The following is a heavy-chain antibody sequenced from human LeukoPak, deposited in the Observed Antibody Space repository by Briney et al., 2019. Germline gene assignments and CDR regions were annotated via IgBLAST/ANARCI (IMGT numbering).Heavy chain of an antibody. Sequence: GASVKVSCKASGYTFTGYYMHWVRQAPGQGLEWMGWSNPNSGGTKYVQKFQGRVTMTRDTSISTPYMELSSLSSDDTAVFYCASLRMSSYYGLDVWGQGTTVTVSS. CDR1: GYTFTGYY. J-gene: IGHJ6*02. CDR2: SNPNSGGT. V-gene: IGHV1-2*02. CDR3: ASLRMSSYYGLDV. D-gene: IGHD2-15*01.